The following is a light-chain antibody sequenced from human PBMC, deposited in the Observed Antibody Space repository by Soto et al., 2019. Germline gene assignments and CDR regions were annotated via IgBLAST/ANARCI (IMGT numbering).Light chain of an antibody. V-gene: IGKV1-6*01. CDR2: AAS. CDR3: LLDFGYFCA. Sequence: IQLTQSPSSLSASVGDRVTITCRASQAISTALGWPQQKPGKVPKLLIYAASTLQSGVPSRFRGSGSGTDFTRTISSLQPEDFATYYCLLDFGYFCAFSQVTKVEI. CDR1: QAISTA. J-gene: IGKJ1*01.